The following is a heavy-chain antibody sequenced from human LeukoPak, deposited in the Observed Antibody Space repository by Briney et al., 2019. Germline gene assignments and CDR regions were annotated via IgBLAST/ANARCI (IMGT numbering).Heavy chain of an antibody. V-gene: IGHV4-34*01. CDR2: INHSGST. CDR1: GGSFSGYY. CDR3: ARVSSSWYYLDY. D-gene: IGHD6-13*01. J-gene: IGHJ4*02. Sequence: SETLSLTCAVYGGSFSGYYWSWIRQPPGKGLEWIGEINHSGSTNYNPPLKSRVTISVDTSKNQFSLKLSSVTAADTAVYYCARVSSSWYYLDYWGQGTLVTVSS.